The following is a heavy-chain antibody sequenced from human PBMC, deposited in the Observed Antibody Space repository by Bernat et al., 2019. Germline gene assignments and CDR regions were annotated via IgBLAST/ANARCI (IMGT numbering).Heavy chain of an antibody. V-gene: IGHV4-39*01. CDR2: VYSSGST. J-gene: IGHJ3*02. Sequence: QVQLQESGPGLVKPSETLSLTCTVSAGSISSNNYFWGWIREPPGKGLEWIGSVYSSGSTYYNPSLKGRVTISVDTSKNQFSLKLSSVTAADTAVYYWATPWRATYYYGSSGYYGWDAFDSWGQGTMVTVSS. D-gene: IGHD3-22*01. CDR1: AGSISSNNYF. CDR3: ATPWRATYYYGSSGYYGWDAFDS.